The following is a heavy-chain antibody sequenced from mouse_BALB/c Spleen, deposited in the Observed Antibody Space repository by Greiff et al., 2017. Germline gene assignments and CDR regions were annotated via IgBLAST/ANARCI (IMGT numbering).Heavy chain of an antibody. V-gene: IGHV5-6-3*01. Sequence: EVKLMESGGGLVQPGGSLKLSCAASGFTFSSYGMSWVRQTPDKRLELVATINSNGGSTYYPDSVKGRFTISRDNAKNTLYLQMSSLKSEDTAMYYCAREGGYAMDYWGQGTSVTVSS. CDR1: GFTFSSYG. CDR3: AREGGYAMDY. CDR2: INSNGGST. J-gene: IGHJ4*01.